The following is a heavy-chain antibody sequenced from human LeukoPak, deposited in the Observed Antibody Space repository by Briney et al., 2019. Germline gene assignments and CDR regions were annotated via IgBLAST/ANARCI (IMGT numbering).Heavy chain of an antibody. Sequence: GGSLRLSCAASGFTFSSYSMNWVRQAPGKGLEWVAVISYDGSNKYYADSVKGRFTISRDNSKNTLYLQMNSLRAEDTAVYYCAKDAGPITMVRGVTLYYGMDVWGKGTTVTVSS. D-gene: IGHD3-10*01. CDR1: GFTFSSYS. CDR3: AKDAGPITMVRGVTLYYGMDV. CDR2: ISYDGSNK. V-gene: IGHV3-30*18. J-gene: IGHJ6*04.